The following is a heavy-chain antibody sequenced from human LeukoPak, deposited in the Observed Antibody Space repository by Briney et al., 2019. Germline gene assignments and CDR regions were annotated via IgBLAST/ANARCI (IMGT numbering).Heavy chain of an antibody. J-gene: IGHJ4*02. CDR3: ARGSNCTNGVCYYYFDY. CDR1: GGSFSGYY. Sequence: SQTLSLTCAVYGGSFSGYYWSWIRQPPGKGLEWIGEINHSGSTNYNPSLKSRVTISVDTSKNQFSLKLSSVTAADTAVYYCARGSNCTNGVCYYYFDYWGQGTLVTVSS. V-gene: IGHV4-34*01. D-gene: IGHD2-8*01. CDR2: INHSGST.